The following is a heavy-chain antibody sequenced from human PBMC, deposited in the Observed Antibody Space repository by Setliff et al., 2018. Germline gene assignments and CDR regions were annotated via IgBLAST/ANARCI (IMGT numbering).Heavy chain of an antibody. CDR1: GHSISSGYY. CDR2: FFHTGNT. V-gene: IGHV4-38-2*02. CDR3: ARHLWGRYMAESSDYFDY. J-gene: IGHJ4*02. D-gene: IGHD3-3*02. Sequence: SETLSLTCTVSGHSISSGYYWGWIRQPTGKGLEWLGSFFHTGNTYYNPSLEGRVTISVDTSNNQFSLKLSSVTAADTAVYYCARHLWGRYMAESSDYFDYWGQGSLVTVSS.